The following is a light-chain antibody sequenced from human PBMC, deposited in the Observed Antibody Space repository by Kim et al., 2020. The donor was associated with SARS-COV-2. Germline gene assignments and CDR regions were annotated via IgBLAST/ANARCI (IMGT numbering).Light chain of an antibody. V-gene: IGLV10-54*01. CDR3: SAWDSSLSAWV. CDR2: RND. J-gene: IGLJ3*02. Sequence: LTQPPSVSKGLGQTATLTCTGNSNNVGNQGAAWLQQHQGHPPKLLSYRNDNRPSGISERLSASRSGNTASLTITGLQPEDEAAYYCSAWDSSLSAWVFGGGTKLTVL. CDR1: SNNVGNQG.